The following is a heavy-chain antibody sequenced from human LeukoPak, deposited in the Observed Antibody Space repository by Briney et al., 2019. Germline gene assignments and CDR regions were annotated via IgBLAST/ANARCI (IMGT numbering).Heavy chain of an antibody. J-gene: IGHJ4*02. CDR1: GFTFSSYG. CDR3: AKMRFLEWLSYFDY. V-gene: IGHV3-30*02. CDR2: IRYDGSNK. Sequence: PGGSLRLSCAASGFTFSSYGMRWVRQAPGKGLEWVAFIRYDGSNKYYADSVKGRFTISRDNSKNTLYLQMNSLRAEDTAVYYCAKMRFLEWLSYFDYWGQGTLVTVSS. D-gene: IGHD3-3*01.